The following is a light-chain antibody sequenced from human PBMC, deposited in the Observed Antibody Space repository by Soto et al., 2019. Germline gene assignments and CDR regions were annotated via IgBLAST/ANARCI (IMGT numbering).Light chain of an antibody. Sequence: DIQMPTSPSTLSASALYIFTITCLASQTISSWLAWYQQKPGKAPKLLIYDASSLESGVPSRFSGSGSGTEFTLTISSLQPDDFATYYCQKYNSYSWTCGQGTKVDIK. CDR3: QKYNSYSWT. CDR2: DAS. J-gene: IGKJ1*01. V-gene: IGKV1-5*01. CDR1: QTISSW.